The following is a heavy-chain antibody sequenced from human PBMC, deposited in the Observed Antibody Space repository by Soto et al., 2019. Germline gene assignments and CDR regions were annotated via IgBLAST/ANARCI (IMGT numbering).Heavy chain of an antibody. D-gene: IGHD1-26*01. V-gene: IGHV1-69*01. Sequence: QVQLVQSGAEVKKPGSSVKVSCKASGGTFSSYAISWVRQAPGQGLEWMGGIIPIFGTANYAQKFQGRVTSTADASTSTADMELSSLRSEYTAVYYCARGAGGVGAIHAFDIWGHGTMVTVSS. J-gene: IGHJ3*02. CDR3: ARGAGGVGAIHAFDI. CDR1: GGTFSSYA. CDR2: IIPIFGTA.